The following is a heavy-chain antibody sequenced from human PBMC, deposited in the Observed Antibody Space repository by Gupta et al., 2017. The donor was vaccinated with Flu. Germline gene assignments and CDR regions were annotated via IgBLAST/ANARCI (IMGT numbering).Heavy chain of an antibody. CDR2: INHSGST. J-gene: IGHJ6*02. Sequence: QVQLQQWGAGLLKPSETLSLTCAVYGGSFSGYYWSWIRKPPGKGLEWIGEINHSGSTNYNPSLKSRVTISVDTSKNQFSLKLSSVTAADTAVYYCARGRKVRGVIYYYYGMDVWGQGTTVTVSS. CDR1: GGSFSGYY. V-gene: IGHV4-34*01. D-gene: IGHD3-10*01. CDR3: ARGRKVRGVIYYYYGMDV.